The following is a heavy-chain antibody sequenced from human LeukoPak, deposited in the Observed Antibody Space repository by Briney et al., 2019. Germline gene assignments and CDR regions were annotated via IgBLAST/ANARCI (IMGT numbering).Heavy chain of an antibody. CDR2: IYHSGST. CDR3: ARSTGTSYWYFDL. CDR1: GGSISSGDYY. D-gene: IGHD1-1*01. V-gene: IGHV4-30-2*01. Sequence: PSETLSLTCTVSGGSISSGDYYWSWIRQPPGKGLEWIGYIYHSGSTYYNPSLKSRATISVDRSKNQFSLKLSSVTAADTAVYYWARSTGTSYWYFDLWGRGTLVTVSS. J-gene: IGHJ2*01.